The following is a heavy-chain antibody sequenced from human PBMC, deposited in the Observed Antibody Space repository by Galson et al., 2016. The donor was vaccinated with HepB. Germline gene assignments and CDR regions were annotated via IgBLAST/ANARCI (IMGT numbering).Heavy chain of an antibody. CDR1: GFTFSNYA. Sequence: SLRLSCAASGFTFSNYAMNWVRQAPGKGLEWVSTFSGRDDSTYYADSLKGRFTNSRDNSKNTLYLQMNSLTVEDTAIYYCAKVRVVVATKGAFDIWGQGTVVIVSS. J-gene: IGHJ3*02. D-gene: IGHD2-15*01. V-gene: IGHV3-23*01. CDR3: AKVRVVVATKGAFDI. CDR2: FSGRDDST.